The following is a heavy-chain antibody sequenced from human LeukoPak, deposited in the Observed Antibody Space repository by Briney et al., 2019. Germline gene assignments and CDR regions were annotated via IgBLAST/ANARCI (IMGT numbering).Heavy chain of an antibody. CDR3: ARESVPAVAARRGLNY. D-gene: IGHD6-6*01. V-gene: IGHV1-2*02. CDR1: GYTFTDYY. J-gene: IGHJ4*02. Sequence: ASVKVSCKASGYTFTDYYMHWVRHAPGQGLEWMGWTNPNSGGTNYAQTLQGRVPMTRDTSISTVHMEMSRLRSDDTAVYYCARESVPAVAARRGLNYWGQGNLVAVSS. CDR2: TNPNSGGT.